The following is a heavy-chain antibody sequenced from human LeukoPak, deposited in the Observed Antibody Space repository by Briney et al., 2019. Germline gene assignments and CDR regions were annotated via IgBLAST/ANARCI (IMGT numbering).Heavy chain of an antibody. CDR2: IRTSAEGANYA. Sequence: GGSLRLSCATSGFSFTDYPMNWVRQAPGKGLEWVSNIRTSAEGANYAYYADSVKGRVTISRDDAKNTLYLTMNSLRVDDTAVYYCASDQRYAFDYWGQGILVTVSS. J-gene: IGHJ4*02. D-gene: IGHD3-9*01. CDR3: ASDQRYAFDY. V-gene: IGHV3-21*05. CDR1: GFSFTDYP.